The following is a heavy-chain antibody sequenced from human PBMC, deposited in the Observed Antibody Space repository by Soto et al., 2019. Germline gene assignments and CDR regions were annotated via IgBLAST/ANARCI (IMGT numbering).Heavy chain of an antibody. CDR1: GYTFNTFG. J-gene: IGHJ4*02. Sequence: IQLVQSAGEVKRPGASVQVSCKASGYTFNTFGITWVRQAPGQGLEWMGCVSGYSDKRDYSRKLQDRITLTADPSTTTSYMELRSLTSDDTAVYYCARGWGKYVGVNDFWGQGTLVTVSS. CDR3: ARGWGKYVGVNDF. V-gene: IGHV1-18*01. CDR2: VSGYSDKR. D-gene: IGHD2-8*01.